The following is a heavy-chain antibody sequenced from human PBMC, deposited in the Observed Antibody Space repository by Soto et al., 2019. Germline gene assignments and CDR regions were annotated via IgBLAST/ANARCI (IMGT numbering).Heavy chain of an antibody. CDR2: IKSKTDGGTT. CDR1: GFTFSSYW. CDR3: TTIWLQLWRDY. V-gene: IGHV3-15*01. Sequence: PGGSLRLSCAASGFTFSSYWMSWVRQAPGKGLEWVGRIKSKTDGGTTDYAAPVKGRFTISRDDSKNTLYLQMNSLKTEDTAVYYCTTIWLQLWRDYWGQGTLVTVSS. D-gene: IGHD5-18*01. J-gene: IGHJ4*02.